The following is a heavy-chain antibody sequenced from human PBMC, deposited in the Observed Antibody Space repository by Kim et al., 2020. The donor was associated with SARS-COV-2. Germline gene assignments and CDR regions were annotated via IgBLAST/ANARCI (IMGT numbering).Heavy chain of an antibody. CDR3: AKTARGYCSGGSCDSDD. V-gene: IGHV3-23*01. CDR1: GFTFSSYA. D-gene: IGHD2-15*01. Sequence: GGSLRLSCAASGFTFSSYAMSWVRQAPGKGLEWVSAISGSGGSTYYADSVKGRFTISRDNSKNTLYLQMNSLRAEDTAVYYCAKTARGYCSGGSCDSDDWGQGTLVTVSS. J-gene: IGHJ4*02. CDR2: ISGSGGST.